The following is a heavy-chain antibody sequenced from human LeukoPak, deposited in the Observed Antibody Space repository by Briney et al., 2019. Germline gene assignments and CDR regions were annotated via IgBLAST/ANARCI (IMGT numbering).Heavy chain of an antibody. V-gene: IGHV3-23*01. CDR3: AKDYVWGSYRHQYFDY. J-gene: IGHJ4*02. Sequence: GGSLRLSCAASGFTFSSYAMSWVRQAPGNGLEWVSAISGSGGSTYYADSVKGRFTISRDNSKNTLYLQMNSLRAEDTAVYYCAKDYVWGSYRHQYFDYWGQGTLVTVSS. CDR1: GFTFSSYA. CDR2: ISGSGGST. D-gene: IGHD3-16*02.